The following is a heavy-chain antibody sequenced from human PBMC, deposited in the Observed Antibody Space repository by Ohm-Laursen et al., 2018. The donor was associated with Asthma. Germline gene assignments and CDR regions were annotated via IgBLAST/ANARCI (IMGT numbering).Heavy chain of an antibody. Sequence: SDTLSLTCTVSGGSIGSDDYYWSWVRQPPGKGLEWIGFIFYNGSTSYNPSLRSRVAISIDTSKNQFSLKVTSVTAADTAVYYCARGGPEGVPGSNWFDTWGQGTLVTVSS. D-gene: IGHD3-10*01. CDR1: GGSIGSDDYY. J-gene: IGHJ5*02. CDR2: IFYNGST. CDR3: ARGGPEGVPGSNWFDT. V-gene: IGHV4-30-4*02.